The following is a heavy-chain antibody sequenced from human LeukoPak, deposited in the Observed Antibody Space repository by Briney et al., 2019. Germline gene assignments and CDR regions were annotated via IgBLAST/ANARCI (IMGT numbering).Heavy chain of an antibody. J-gene: IGHJ5*02. CDR1: GGTFSSYA. CDR2: IIPIFGTA. CDR3: AREGYYDFWSGPTGGFWFDP. D-gene: IGHD3-3*01. Sequence: SVKVSCKASGGTFSSYAISWVRQAPGQGLEWMGGIIPIFGTANYAQKFQGRVTITTDESTSTAYMELSSLRSEDTAVYYCAREGYYDFWSGPTGGFWFDPWGQGTLVTVSS. V-gene: IGHV1-69*05.